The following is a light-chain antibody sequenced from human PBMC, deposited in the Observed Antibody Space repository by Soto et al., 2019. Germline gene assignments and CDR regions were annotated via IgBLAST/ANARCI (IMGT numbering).Light chain of an antibody. CDR1: QSLSSNY. V-gene: IGKV3-20*01. Sequence: ETVLTQAPGTLSWSAGERATLSCGASQSLSSNYLAWYQQRPGQAPRLLIYGASSRATGIPDRFSGSGSGTDFTLTISRLEPEDFAVYYCQQYHTSPVTFGGGTKVDIK. CDR3: QQYHTSPVT. CDR2: GAS. J-gene: IGKJ4*01.